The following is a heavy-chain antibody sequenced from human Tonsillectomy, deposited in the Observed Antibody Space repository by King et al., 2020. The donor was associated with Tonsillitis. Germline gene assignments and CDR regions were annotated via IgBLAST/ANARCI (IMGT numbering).Heavy chain of an antibody. CDR3: AGAPTPTWYFDL. J-gene: IGHJ2*01. CDR1: GFTFSTYG. Sequence: VQLVESGGGVVQPGRSLRLSCAASGFTFSTYGMHWVRQAPGKGLEWVTVISYDGSNEYYADSVKGRFTISRDNSKDTLYLQMNSLRAEDTAVYYCAGAPTPTWYFDLWGRGTLVTVSS. V-gene: IGHV3-33*05. CDR2: ISYDGSNE.